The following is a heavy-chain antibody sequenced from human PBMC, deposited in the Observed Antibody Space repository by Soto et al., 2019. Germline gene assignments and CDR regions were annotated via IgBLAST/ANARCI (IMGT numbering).Heavy chain of an antibody. V-gene: IGHV5-51*01. J-gene: IGHJ5*02. Sequence: PGESLKISCKGSGYSFTSYWIGWVRQMPGKGLEWMGIIYPGDSDTRYSPSFQGQVTISADKSISTAYLQWSSLKASDTAMYYCARKPYYYDSSGYTTNWFDPCGQGTLVTVSS. CDR2: IYPGDSDT. CDR1: GYSFTSYW. CDR3: ARKPYYYDSSGYTTNWFDP. D-gene: IGHD3-22*01.